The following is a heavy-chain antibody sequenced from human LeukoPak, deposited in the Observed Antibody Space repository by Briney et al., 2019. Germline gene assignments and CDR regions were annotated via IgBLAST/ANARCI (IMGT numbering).Heavy chain of an antibody. CDR2: IYNGVNT. Sequence: PSETLSLTCTVSGASVSSASYWTWIRQPPGKGVEWIAHIYNGVNTNYNPSLKSRVTISVDTSKNQFSLKLSSVTAADTAVYYCARGHDDTAMVTLVDYWGQGTLVTVSS. V-gene: IGHV4-61*01. CDR3: ARGHDDTAMVTLVDY. J-gene: IGHJ4*02. D-gene: IGHD5-18*01. CDR1: GASVSSASY.